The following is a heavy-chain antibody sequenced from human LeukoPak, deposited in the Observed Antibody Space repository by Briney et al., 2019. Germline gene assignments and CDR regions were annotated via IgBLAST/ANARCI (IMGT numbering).Heavy chain of an antibody. D-gene: IGHD2-21*01. CDR2: IKQDGSEK. CDR3: ARDRDWYFFAF. CDR1: GFTFSTYW. Sequence: GGSLRLSCTASGFTFSTYWMDWVRQAPGKGLEWVANIKQDGSEKYYVDSVKGRFTISRDNAKNSLYLQMNSLRAEDTAVYYCARDRDWYFFAFWGKEPLFPVSS. V-gene: IGHV3-7*03. J-gene: IGHJ4*02.